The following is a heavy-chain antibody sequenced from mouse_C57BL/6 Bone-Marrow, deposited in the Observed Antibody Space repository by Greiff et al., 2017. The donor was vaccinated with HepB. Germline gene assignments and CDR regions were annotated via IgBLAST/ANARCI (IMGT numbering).Heavy chain of an antibody. CDR2: IYPSDSET. CDR3: AIGGYSNYLAWFAY. Sequence: QVQLQQPGAELVRPGSSVKLSCKASGYTFTSYWMDWVKQRPGQGLEWIGNIYPSDSETHYNQKFKDKATLTVDKSSSTAYMQLSSLTSEDSAVYYCAIGGYSNYLAWFAYWGQGTRVTVSA. D-gene: IGHD2-5*01. V-gene: IGHV1-61*01. J-gene: IGHJ3*01. CDR1: GYTFTSYW.